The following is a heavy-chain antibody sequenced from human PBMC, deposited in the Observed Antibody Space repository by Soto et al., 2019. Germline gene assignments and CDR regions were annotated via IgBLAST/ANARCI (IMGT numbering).Heavy chain of an antibody. J-gene: IGHJ6*03. D-gene: IGHD3-10*01. V-gene: IGHV4-34*01. CDR3: ARGLILWFGELSRRGGYYYYMDV. CDR1: GGSFSGYQ. CDR2: INDSGTI. Sequence: QVQLQQWGAGLLKPSETLSLTCAVYGGSFSGYQWTWIRQTPGKGLEWMGEINDSGTINYNPSLKSRVTILVDTAKKQISLRLSSVTAADTAVYYCARGLILWFGELSRRGGYYYYMDVWGKGTSVTVSS.